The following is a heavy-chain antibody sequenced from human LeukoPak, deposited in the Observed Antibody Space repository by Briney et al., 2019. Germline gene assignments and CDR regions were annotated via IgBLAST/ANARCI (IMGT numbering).Heavy chain of an antibody. V-gene: IGHV4-59*08. CDR3: ARQGYYYDSSGYYYPQDAFDI. Sequence: SETLSLTCTVSGGSISSYYWSWIRQPPGKGLEWIGYIYYSGSTNYNPSLKSRVTISVDTSKNQFSLKLSSVTAADTAVYYSARQGYYYDSSGYYYPQDAFDIWGQGTMVTVSS. D-gene: IGHD3-22*01. CDR2: IYYSGST. CDR1: GGSISSYY. J-gene: IGHJ3*02.